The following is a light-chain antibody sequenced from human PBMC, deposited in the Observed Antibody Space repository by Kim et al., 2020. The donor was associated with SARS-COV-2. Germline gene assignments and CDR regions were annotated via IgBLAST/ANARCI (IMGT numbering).Light chain of an antibody. Sequence: SYELTQPPSVSVSPGQTASITCSGNKLGDKYVCWYQQKPGQSPVLVIYQDSKRPSGIPERFSGSNSGNTATLTISGTQAMDEADYYCQAWASSTHVLFGGGTQLTVL. J-gene: IGLJ2*01. CDR2: QDS. CDR3: QAWASSTHVL. V-gene: IGLV3-1*01. CDR1: KLGDKY.